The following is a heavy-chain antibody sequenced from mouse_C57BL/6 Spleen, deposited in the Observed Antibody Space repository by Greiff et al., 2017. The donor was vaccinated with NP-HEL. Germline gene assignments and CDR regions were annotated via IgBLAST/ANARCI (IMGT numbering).Heavy chain of an antibody. CDR3: ERGNNNYDYFDY. J-gene: IGHJ2*01. V-gene: IGHV1-47*01. D-gene: IGHD2-5*01. CDR2: FHPYNDDT. CDR1: GYTFTTYP. Sequence: QVQLQQSGAELVKPGASVKMSCKASGYTFTTYPIEWMKQNHGKSLEWIGNFHPYNDDTKYNEKFKGKATLTVEKSSSTVYLELSRLTSDDSVVYYCERGNNNYDYFDYWGKGTPPTVSS.